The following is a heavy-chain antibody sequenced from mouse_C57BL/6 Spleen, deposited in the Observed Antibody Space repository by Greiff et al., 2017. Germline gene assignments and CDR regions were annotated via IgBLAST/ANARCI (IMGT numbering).Heavy chain of an antibody. CDR2: FDPSDSCT. CDR1: GYTFTSYW. CDR3: ASIYYGSSYDYAMDY. D-gene: IGHD1-1*01. Sequence: VQLQQSGAELVRPGTSVKLSCKASGYTFTSYWMHWVKQRPGQGLEWIGVFDPSDSCTNYNQKFKGKATLTVDTSSSTAYMQLSSLTSEDSAVYYCASIYYGSSYDYAMDYWGQGTSVTVSA. J-gene: IGHJ4*01. V-gene: IGHV1-59*01.